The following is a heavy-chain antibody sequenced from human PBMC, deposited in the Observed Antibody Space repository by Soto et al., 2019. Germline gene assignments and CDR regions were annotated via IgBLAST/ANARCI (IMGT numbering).Heavy chain of an antibody. D-gene: IGHD4-17*01. CDR3: ARRYGALFDY. V-gene: IGHV4-59*08. CDR1: GGSISSYY. Sequence: QVQLQESGPGLVKPSETLSLTCTVSGGSISSYYWSWIRQPPGKGLEWIGYIYYSGSTNYNPSLKSRVTISVYTSKNQFSLKLSSVTAADTAVYYCARRYGALFDYWGQGTLVTVSS. CDR2: IYYSGST. J-gene: IGHJ4*02.